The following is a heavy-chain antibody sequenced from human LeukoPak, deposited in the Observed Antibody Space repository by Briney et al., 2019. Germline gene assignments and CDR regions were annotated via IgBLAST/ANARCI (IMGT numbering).Heavy chain of an antibody. CDR2: ISSSSSYI. CDR1: GFTFSSYS. V-gene: IGHV3-21*01. J-gene: IGHJ4*02. CDR3: ARSGLYYGSSGYPVYFDY. Sequence: GGSLRLSCAASGFTFSSYSMNWVRQAPGKGLEWVSSISSSSSYIYYADSVKGRFTISRDNAKNSLYLQMNSLRAEDTAVYYCARSGLYYGSSGYPVYFDYWGQGTLVTVSS. D-gene: IGHD3-22*01.